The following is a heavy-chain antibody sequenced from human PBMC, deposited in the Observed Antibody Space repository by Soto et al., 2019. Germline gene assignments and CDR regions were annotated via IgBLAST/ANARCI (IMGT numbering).Heavy chain of an antibody. CDR1: GFTFSDHY. J-gene: IGHJ4*02. CDR3: SRDPRLADY. V-gene: IGHV3-11*01. Sequence: PGGSLRLSXAASGFTFSDHYMTWIRQAPGKGPEWLSYISGGGDIISYADSVKGRFIISRDNAKRSLYLQMNSLTVEDTAVYYCSRDPRLADYWGQGTLVTVSS. CDR2: ISGGGDII. D-gene: IGHD6-25*01.